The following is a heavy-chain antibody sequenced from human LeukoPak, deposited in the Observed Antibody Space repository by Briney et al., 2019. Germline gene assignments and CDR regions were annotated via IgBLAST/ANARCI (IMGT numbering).Heavy chain of an antibody. CDR2: IWGKRGSI. Sequence: PGRSLTLSCAASEFTFSDCAIHWSRKAPGKGQGWVSVIWGKRGSIVYADSVKGRFTSGRDNAKNYLYPQMNCLRAEDPALYYCAKCLHVRADSRTYFDLWGRGTLVTVSS. CDR3: AKCLHVRADSRTYFDL. V-gene: IGHV3-9*01. CDR1: EFTFSDCA. J-gene: IGHJ2*01.